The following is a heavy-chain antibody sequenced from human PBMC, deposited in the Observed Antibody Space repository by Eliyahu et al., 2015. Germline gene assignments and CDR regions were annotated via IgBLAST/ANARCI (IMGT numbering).Heavy chain of an antibody. J-gene: IGHJ3*02. CDR2: IKQDGSDK. D-gene: IGHD4-17*01. V-gene: IGHV3-7*03. CDR1: FTFSKYW. Sequence: FTFSKYWMSWVRQAPGKGLEWVANIKQDGSDKYYVDSVKGRFTISRDNTKKSLYLQMNGLTAEDTATYYCARDGDLTVATGAFDIWGQGTMVTVSS. CDR3: ARDGDLTVATGAFDI.